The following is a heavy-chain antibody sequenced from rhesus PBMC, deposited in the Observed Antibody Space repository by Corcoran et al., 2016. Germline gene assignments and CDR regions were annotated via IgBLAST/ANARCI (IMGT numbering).Heavy chain of an antibody. Sequence: EMQLVQSEAEVKKPGASVKISCKASGYTFTYRYLHWLRQTPGQGLEWMGWITPYNGNTNYAQKFPDRATITRDRSMSTAYMELSSLRSEDTAVYYCAGSSDGWYFDIWGPGTPITISS. D-gene: IGHD4-29*01. CDR3: AGSSDGWYFDI. CDR2: ITPYNGNT. V-gene: IGHV1-69*01. CDR1: GYTFTYRY. J-gene: IGHJ2*01.